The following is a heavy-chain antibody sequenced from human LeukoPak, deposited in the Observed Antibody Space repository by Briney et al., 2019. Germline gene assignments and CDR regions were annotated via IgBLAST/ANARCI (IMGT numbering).Heavy chain of an antibody. CDR2: IRYDGSNK. D-gene: IGHD6-13*01. J-gene: IGHJ4*02. CDR1: GFTFSSYG. V-gene: IGHV3-30*02. Sequence: GGSLRLSCAASGFTFSSYGMHWVRQAPGKGLEWVAFIRYDGSNKYYADSVKVRFTISRDNANNSLFLQMNSLRPEDSAVYYCVRDLAAAGTWFDYWGQGTLVSVSS. CDR3: VRDLAAAGTWFDY.